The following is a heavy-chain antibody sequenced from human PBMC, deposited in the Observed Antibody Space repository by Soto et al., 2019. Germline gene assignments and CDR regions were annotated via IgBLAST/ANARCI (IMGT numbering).Heavy chain of an antibody. V-gene: IGHV4-30-4*01. D-gene: IGHD3-9*01. CDR3: ARTDILTGYYVYFDY. J-gene: IGHJ4*02. CDR2: IYYSGST. CDR1: GGSISSGDYY. Sequence: NPSETLSLTCTVSGGSISSGDYYWSWIRQPPGKGLEWIGYIYYSGSTYYNPSLKSRVTISVDTSKNQFSLKLSSVTAADTAAYYCARTDILTGYYVYFDYWGQGTLVTVSS.